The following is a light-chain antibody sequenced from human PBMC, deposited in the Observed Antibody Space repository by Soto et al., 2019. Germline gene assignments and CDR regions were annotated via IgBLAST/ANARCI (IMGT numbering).Light chain of an antibody. J-gene: IGLJ2*01. CDR2: EVT. Sequence: HSALTQPPSASGSPGQSVTISCTGTSSDIGDYDYVSWYQQHPGKAPKLIIYEVTKRPSGVPDRFSGSKSGNSASPTVSGLQAEDEGDYFCSSYARRNNLLFGGGTKLTVL. CDR1: SSDIGDYDY. V-gene: IGLV2-8*01. CDR3: SSYARRNNLL.